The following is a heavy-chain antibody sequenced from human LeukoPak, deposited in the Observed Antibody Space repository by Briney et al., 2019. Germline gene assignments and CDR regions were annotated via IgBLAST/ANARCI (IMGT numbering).Heavy chain of an antibody. V-gene: IGHV3-23*01. CDR2: ISGSGGST. J-gene: IGHJ5*02. D-gene: IGHD3-22*01. Sequence: GGSLRLSCAASGFTFSSYAMSWVRQAPGKGLEWVSAISGSGGSTYYADSVKGRFTISRDNSKNTLYLQMSSLRAEDTAVYYCAKESRGYDSSGYYHWGQGTLVTVSS. CDR1: GFTFSSYA. CDR3: AKESRGYDSSGYYH.